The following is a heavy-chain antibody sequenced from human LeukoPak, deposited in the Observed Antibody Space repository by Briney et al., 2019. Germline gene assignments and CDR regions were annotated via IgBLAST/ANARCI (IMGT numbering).Heavy chain of an antibody. CDR2: IYTSGST. V-gene: IGHV4-4*07. Sequence: ASETLSLTCTVSGGSISSYYWSWIRQPAGKGPEWIGRIYTSGSTNYNPSLKSRVTMSVDTSKNQFSLKLSSVTTADTAVYYCASGSYAYYYMDVWGKGTTVTVSS. J-gene: IGHJ6*03. CDR1: GGSISSYY. CDR3: ASGSYAYYYMDV. D-gene: IGHD1-26*01.